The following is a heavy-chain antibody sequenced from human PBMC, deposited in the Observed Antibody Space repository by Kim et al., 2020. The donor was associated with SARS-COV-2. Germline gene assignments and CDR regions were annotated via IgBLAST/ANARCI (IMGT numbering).Heavy chain of an antibody. CDR2: MWYDGNNK. J-gene: IGHJ4*02. V-gene: IGHV3-33*06. CDR3: AKDLADYDFWSGYSFDY. CDR1: GFTFSSYV. Sequence: GGSLRLSCAASGFTFSSYVMHWVRQAPGQGLEWVAVMWYDGNNKYYADSVKGRFTISRDNSKNTLYLQMNSLRAEDTAVYYCAKDLADYDFWSGYSFDYWGQGTLVTVSS. D-gene: IGHD3-3*01.